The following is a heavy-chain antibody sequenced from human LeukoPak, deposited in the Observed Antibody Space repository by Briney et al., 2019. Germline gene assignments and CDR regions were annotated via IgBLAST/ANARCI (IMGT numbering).Heavy chain of an antibody. J-gene: IGHJ2*01. V-gene: IGHV3-9*01. CDR3: AKDGQITYYYDSSGYYGYFDL. CDR1: GFTFDDYA. CDR2: ISWNSGSI. Sequence: PGGSLRLSCAASGFTFDDYAMHWVRQAPGKGLEWVSGISWNSGSIGYADSVKGRFTISRDNAKNSLYLQMNSLRAEDTALYYCAKDGQITYYYDSSGYYGYFDLWGRGTLVTVSS. D-gene: IGHD3-22*01.